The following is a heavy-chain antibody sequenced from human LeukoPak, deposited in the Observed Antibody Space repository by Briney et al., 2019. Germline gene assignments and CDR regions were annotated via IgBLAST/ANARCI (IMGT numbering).Heavy chain of an antibody. CDR2: INPNNGGT. J-gene: IGHJ5*02. CDR3: ARAPSDYGGYSWFDP. Sequence: EASVKVSCKASGYTFIAYYIHWVRQAPGQWLEWMGWINPNNGGTTYAQKFEGRVTMTRDTSITTAYMELSSLRSDDTAMYYCARAPSDYGGYSWFDPWGQGTPVTVSS. V-gene: IGHV1-2*02. CDR1: GYTFIAYY. D-gene: IGHD4/OR15-4a*01.